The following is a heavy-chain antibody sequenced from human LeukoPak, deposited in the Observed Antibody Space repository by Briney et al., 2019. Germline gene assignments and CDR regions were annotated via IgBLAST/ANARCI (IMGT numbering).Heavy chain of an antibody. Sequence: SETLSLTCTVSGGSISSSSYYWGWIRQPPGKRLEWIGSIYYSGSTYYNPSLKSRVTISVDTSKNQFSLKLSSVTAADTAVYYCARHYDDGYNFFRAAVYYWGQGTLVTVSS. V-gene: IGHV4-39*01. CDR3: ARHYDDGYNFFRAAVYY. J-gene: IGHJ4*02. CDR2: IYYSGST. CDR1: GGSISSSSYY. D-gene: IGHD5-24*01.